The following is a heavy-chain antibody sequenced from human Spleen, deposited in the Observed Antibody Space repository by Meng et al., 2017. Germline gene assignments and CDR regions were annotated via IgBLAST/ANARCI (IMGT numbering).Heavy chain of an antibody. CDR2: IYYSGST. CDR1: GASISSGDYY. J-gene: IGHJ4*02. V-gene: IGHV4-30-4*01. CDR3: ASVVPTAKSYYFDY. Sequence: QVRLQESGPRLVRPSQTLSLTCTVSGASISSGDYYWSWIRQPPGKGLEWIAYIYYSGSTYYNPSLKSRVTISVDTSKNQFSLKLSSVTAADTAVYYCASVVPTAKSYYFDYWGQGTLVTVSS. D-gene: IGHD2-2*01.